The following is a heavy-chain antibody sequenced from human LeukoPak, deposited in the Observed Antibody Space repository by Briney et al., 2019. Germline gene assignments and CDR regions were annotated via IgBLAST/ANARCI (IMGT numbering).Heavy chain of an antibody. CDR2: IIPILGIA. CDR1: GCTFSSYT. Sequence: ASVKVSCKASGCTFSSYTISWVRQAPGQGLEWMGRIIPILGIANYAQKFQGRVTITADKSTSTAYLELSSLRSEDTAVYYCARALTYYYDSSGYLDYWGQGTLVTVPS. D-gene: IGHD3-22*01. J-gene: IGHJ4*02. V-gene: IGHV1-69*02. CDR3: ARALTYYYDSSGYLDY.